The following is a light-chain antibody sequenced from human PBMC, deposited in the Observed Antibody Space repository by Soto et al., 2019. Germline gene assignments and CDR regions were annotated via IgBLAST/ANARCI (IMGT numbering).Light chain of an antibody. CDR1: QDVSDY. Sequence: EIQMTQSPSSLSESVGNRVTITCQASQDVSDYLNWYQQKLGKAPKLLIYDASNLETGVPSRFSGSGSGTYFSFTISSLQPEDFATYYCQQYSNLITFGQGTRLEI. J-gene: IGKJ5*01. CDR2: DAS. CDR3: QQYSNLIT. V-gene: IGKV1-33*01.